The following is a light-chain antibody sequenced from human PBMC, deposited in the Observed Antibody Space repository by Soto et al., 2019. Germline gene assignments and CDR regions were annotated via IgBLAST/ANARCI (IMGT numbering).Light chain of an antibody. CDR1: QSVSSSY. Sequence: EIVLTQSPGNLSLSPGERATLSCRASQSVSSSYLAWYQQKPGQAPRLLIYGASSRATGIPDRFSGSGSGTDFTLTISRLEPEAFAVYYCQQYGSSPTLTFGGGTKVEIK. V-gene: IGKV3-20*01. CDR2: GAS. J-gene: IGKJ4*01. CDR3: QQYGSSPTLT.